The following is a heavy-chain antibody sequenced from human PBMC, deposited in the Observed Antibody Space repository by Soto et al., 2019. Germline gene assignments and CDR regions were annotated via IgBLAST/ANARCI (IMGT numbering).Heavy chain of an antibody. CDR2: IIPLFGTT. J-gene: IGHJ6*02. Sequence: QVQVVQSGVEVRRPGSSVKVSCKASGDTFKNCVISWVRQATGQGLEWMGGIIPLFGTTDFGQRFQGRLTITTDESTTTAYMDLSRLRSKDTATYYCAAELGFGKLSVVWGQGTTVIVSS. CDR1: GDTFKNCV. D-gene: IGHD7-27*01. CDR3: AAELGFGKLSVV. V-gene: IGHV1-69*01.